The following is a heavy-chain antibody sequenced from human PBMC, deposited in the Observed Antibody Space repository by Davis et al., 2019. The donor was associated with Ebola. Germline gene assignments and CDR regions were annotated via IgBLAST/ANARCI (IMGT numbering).Heavy chain of an antibody. V-gene: IGHV4-31*03. D-gene: IGHD5-18*01. CDR1: GGSISSGGYY. Sequence: SETLSLTCTVPGGSISSGGYYWSWIRQHPGKGLEWIGYIYYSGSTYYNPSLKSRVTISVDPSKNQFSLRLSSVTAADTAVYYCARFTLWLKNWFDPWGQGTLVTVSS. J-gene: IGHJ5*02. CDR2: IYYSGST. CDR3: ARFTLWLKNWFDP.